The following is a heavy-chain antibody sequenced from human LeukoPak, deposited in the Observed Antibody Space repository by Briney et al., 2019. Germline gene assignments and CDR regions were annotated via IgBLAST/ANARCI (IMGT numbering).Heavy chain of an antibody. V-gene: IGHV4-4*02. CDR2: IYHSGST. J-gene: IGHJ4*02. CDR1: GGSISSSNW. CDR3: ASVGFNWNYFDY. D-gene: IGHD1-20*01. Sequence: PSETLSLTCAVSGGSISSSNWWSWVRQPPGKGLEWIGEIYHSGSTNYNPSLKRRVTISVDKSKNQFSLKLSSVTAADTAVYYCASVGFNWNYFDYWGQGTLVTVSS.